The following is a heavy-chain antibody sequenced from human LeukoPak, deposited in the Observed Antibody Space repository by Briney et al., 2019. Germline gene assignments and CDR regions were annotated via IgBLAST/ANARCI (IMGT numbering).Heavy chain of an antibody. D-gene: IGHD1-26*01. V-gene: IGHV3-48*03. J-gene: IGHJ3*02. Sequence: GGSLRLSCAASGFTFSSYEMNWVRQAPGKGLEWVSYISSSGSTIYYADSVKGRFTISRDNAKNSLYLQMNSLRAEDTAVYYCARDNTPSGGLSFDILGQGTMVSVSS. CDR3: ARDNTPSGGLSFDI. CDR1: GFTFSSYE. CDR2: ISSSGSTI.